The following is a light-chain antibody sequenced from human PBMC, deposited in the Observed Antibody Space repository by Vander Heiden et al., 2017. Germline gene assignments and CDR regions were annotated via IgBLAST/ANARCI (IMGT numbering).Light chain of an antibody. J-gene: IGKJ1*01. CDR2: GAS. V-gene: IGKV3-15*01. CDR3: QQYYIWTPNT. Sequence: DMVLTQSPVTVSMSRGERATVHRKASQSVRSDSAWNQQKPGQGPRRIIDGASTRANGIPARFSGSVSGTEFTLTISRLQSEDFAVNYSQQYYIWTPNTCGQGSRVESK. CDR1: QSVRSD.